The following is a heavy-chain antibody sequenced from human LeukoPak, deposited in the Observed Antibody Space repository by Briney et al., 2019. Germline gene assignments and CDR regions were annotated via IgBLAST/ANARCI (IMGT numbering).Heavy chain of an antibody. CDR2: IFGSGGSA. CDR3: AKTTTGYSSGRYPAWPIDY. CDR1: GFTFGSYA. Sequence: GGSLRLSCAASGFTFGSYAMYWVRQAPGKGLEWVSGIFGSGGSAHYADSVKGRFTVSRDNSKNTVYLQMDSLRAEDTATYYCAKTTTGYSSGRYPAWPIDYWGQGTLVTVSS. V-gene: IGHV3-23*01. D-gene: IGHD2-15*01. J-gene: IGHJ4*02.